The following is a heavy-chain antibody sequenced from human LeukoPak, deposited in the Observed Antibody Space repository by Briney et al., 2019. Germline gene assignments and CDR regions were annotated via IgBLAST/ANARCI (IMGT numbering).Heavy chain of an antibody. V-gene: IGHV3-53*01. CDR3: AKDSYYYDRSGYHPTQDYFDY. D-gene: IGHD3-22*01. Sequence: GGSLRLSCAGSGFAVSSNYMTWVRQAPGKGPEWVSGIYSGGNMFYADSVKGRFTISRDISKNFLYLQMNSLRAEDTAVYYCAKDSYYYDRSGYHPTQDYFDYWGQGTLVTVSS. CDR2: IYSGGNM. J-gene: IGHJ4*02. CDR1: GFAVSSNY.